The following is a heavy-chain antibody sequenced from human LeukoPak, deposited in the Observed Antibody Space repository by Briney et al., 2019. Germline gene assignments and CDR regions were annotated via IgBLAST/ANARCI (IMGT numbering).Heavy chain of an antibody. CDR1: GGSISSSSYY. V-gene: IGHV4-39*01. D-gene: IGHD2-21*02. CDR2: IYYSGST. J-gene: IGHJ4*02. CDR3: ARHPWLFTVTATLYYFDY. Sequence: SETLSPTCTVSGGSISSSSYYWGWIRQPPGKGLEWIGSIYYSGSTYYNPSLKSRVTISVDTSKNQFSLKLSSVTAADTAVYYCARHPWLFTVTATLYYFDYWGQGTLVTVSS.